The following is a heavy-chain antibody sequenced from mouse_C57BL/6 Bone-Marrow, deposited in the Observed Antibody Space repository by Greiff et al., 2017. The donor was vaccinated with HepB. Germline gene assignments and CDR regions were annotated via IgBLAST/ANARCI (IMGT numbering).Heavy chain of an antibody. Sequence: EVQGVESGGGLVQPGGSLKLSCAASGFTFSDYYMYWVRQTPEKRLEWVAYISNGGGSTYYPDTVKGRFTISRDNAKNTLYLQMSRLKSEDTAMYYCARHDDYEGDYWGQGTTLTVSS. CDR1: GFTFSDYY. CDR3: ARHDDYEGDY. CDR2: ISNGGGST. J-gene: IGHJ2*01. D-gene: IGHD2-4*01. V-gene: IGHV5-12*01.